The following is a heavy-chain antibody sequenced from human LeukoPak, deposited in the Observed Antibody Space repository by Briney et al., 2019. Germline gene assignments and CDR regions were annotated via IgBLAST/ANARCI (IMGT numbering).Heavy chain of an antibody. J-gene: IGHJ6*03. CDR2: IFTSGST. V-gene: IGHV4-4*07. CDR3: AREKEDYFYYFMDV. Sequence: PSETLSLTCTVSGGSISSYYWSWIRQPAGKGLEWIGRIFTSGSTNYNPSLKSRVTMSVDTSKNQFSLKLSSVTAADTAVYYCAREKEDYFYYFMDVWGKGTTVTVSS. CDR1: GGSISSYY.